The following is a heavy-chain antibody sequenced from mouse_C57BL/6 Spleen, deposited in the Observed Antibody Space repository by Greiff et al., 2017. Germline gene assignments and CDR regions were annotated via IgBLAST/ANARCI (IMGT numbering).Heavy chain of an antibody. CDR2: ISSVSSTI. CDR1: GFTFSDYG. J-gene: IGHJ1*03. D-gene: IGHD2-12*01. CDR3: AKTESYDGYFDV. Sequence: EVKLVESGGGLVKPGGSLKLSCAASGFTFSDYGMHWVRQAPEKGLEWVAYISSVSSTIYYADTVKGRFTISRDNAKNTLFLQMTSLRSEDTAMYYCAKTESYDGYFDVWGTGTTVTVSS. V-gene: IGHV5-17*01.